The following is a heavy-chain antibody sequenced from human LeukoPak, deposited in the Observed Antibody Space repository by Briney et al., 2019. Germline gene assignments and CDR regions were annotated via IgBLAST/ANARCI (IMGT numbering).Heavy chain of an antibody. D-gene: IGHD3-22*01. J-gene: IGHJ4*02. Sequence: SETLSLTCTVPGGSISGYSWNWLRQTPGKGLEWIGYIYYSGNTNYNPSLKSRVTISVDTTNNQFSLGLTSVTAADTAMYYCARGSNYDSSGYYHDYWGQGTLVTVSS. CDR2: IYYSGNT. V-gene: IGHV4-59*01. CDR1: GGSISGYS. CDR3: ARGSNYDSSGYYHDY.